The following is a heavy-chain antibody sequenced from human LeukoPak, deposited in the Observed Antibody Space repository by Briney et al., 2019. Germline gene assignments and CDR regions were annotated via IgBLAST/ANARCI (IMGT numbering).Heavy chain of an antibody. CDR3: ARGLDGLIAAAGTGY. Sequence: PGGSLRLSCAASGFTFSSYWMSWVRQAPGKGLEWVANIKQDGSEKYYVDSVKGRFTISRDNAKNSLYLQMNSLRAEDTAVYYCARGLDGLIAAAGTGYWGQGTLVTVSS. CDR2: IKQDGSEK. CDR1: GFTFSSYW. D-gene: IGHD6-13*01. J-gene: IGHJ4*02. V-gene: IGHV3-7*01.